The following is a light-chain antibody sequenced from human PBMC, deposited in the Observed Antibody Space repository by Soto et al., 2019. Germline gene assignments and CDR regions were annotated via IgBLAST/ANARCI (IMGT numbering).Light chain of an antibody. V-gene: IGKV3-15*01. CDR2: GAS. CDR1: QSIRDT. Sequence: EIVMTQYPATRSVSPGGRATLSCRASQSIRDTLAWYQQKPGQAPRLLIYGASTRAPGFPARFSGSGSGTDFTLTISSLQSEDFAVYYCQQYNNWPWTFGQGTKVEIK. CDR3: QQYNNWPWT. J-gene: IGKJ1*01.